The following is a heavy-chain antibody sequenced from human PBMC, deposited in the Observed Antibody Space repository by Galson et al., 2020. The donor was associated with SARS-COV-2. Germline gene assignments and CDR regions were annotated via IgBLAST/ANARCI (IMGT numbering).Heavy chain of an antibody. CDR3: ARDLWYYASGSEY. V-gene: IGHV1-18*01. CDR1: GYTFTSHG. CDR2: ISTYNGDT. J-gene: IGHJ4*02. Sequence: ASVTVSCKASGYTFTSHGISWVRQAPGQGLEWMGWISTYNGDTYYAPKVQGRSTMTTDTSTSTDYMELRSLGSDDTAVYYCARDLWYYASGSEYWGQGTLVTVSS. D-gene: IGHD3-10*01.